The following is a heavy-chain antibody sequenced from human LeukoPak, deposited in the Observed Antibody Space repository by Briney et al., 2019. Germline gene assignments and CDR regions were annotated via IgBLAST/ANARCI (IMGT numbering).Heavy chain of an antibody. D-gene: IGHD3-10*01. CDR2: ISGSGGST. J-gene: IGHJ2*01. Sequence: RPGGSLRLSCAASGFTFSSYAMSWVRQAPGKGLEWVSAISGSGGSTYYADSVKGRFTISRDNSKNTLYLQMNSLRAEDTAVYYCAKHMVRNWYFDLWGRGTLVTVSS. CDR1: GFTFSSYA. CDR3: AKHMVRNWYFDL. V-gene: IGHV3-23*01.